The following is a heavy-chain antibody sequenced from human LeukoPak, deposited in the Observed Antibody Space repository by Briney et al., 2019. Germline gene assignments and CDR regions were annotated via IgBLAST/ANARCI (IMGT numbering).Heavy chain of an antibody. CDR1: GGSFSGYY. V-gene: IGHV4-34*01. Sequence: PSETLSLTCAVYGGSFSGYYWSWIRQPPGKGLEWIGEIHHSGSTDYKPSLKSRVAISVDPSKSQFSLKLYSVTAADTAVYYCAREIATSGGNSRALDYWGQGTLVTVSS. CDR3: AREIATSGGNSRALDY. D-gene: IGHD4-23*01. CDR2: IHHSGST. J-gene: IGHJ4*02.